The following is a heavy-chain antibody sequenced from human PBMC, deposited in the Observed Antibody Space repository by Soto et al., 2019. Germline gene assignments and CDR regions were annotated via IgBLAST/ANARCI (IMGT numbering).Heavy chain of an antibody. CDR1: GGSISSYY. D-gene: IGHD3-16*01. CDR2: IYYSGST. V-gene: IGHV4-59*01. J-gene: IGHJ6*03. CDR3: AIVLGYYYYYMDV. Sequence: QVQLQESGPGLVKPSETLSVTCTVSGGSISSYYWSWIRQPPGKGLEWIGYIYYSGSTNYNPSLKSRVTISVDTSKNQFSLKLSSVTAADTSVYYCAIVLGYYYYYMDVWGKGTTVTVS.